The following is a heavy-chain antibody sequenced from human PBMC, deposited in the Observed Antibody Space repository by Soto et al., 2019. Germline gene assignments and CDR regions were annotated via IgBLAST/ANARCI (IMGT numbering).Heavy chain of an antibody. Sequence: GASVKVSCKASGYTFTSYAMHWVRQAPGQRLEWMGWINAGNGNTKYSQKFQGRVTITRDTSASTAYMELSSLRSEDTAVYYCARESRYCSGGSCYFLPGIDHWGQGTLVTVSS. CDR3: ARESRYCSGGSCYFLPGIDH. V-gene: IGHV1-3*01. J-gene: IGHJ4*02. D-gene: IGHD2-15*01. CDR2: INAGNGNT. CDR1: GYTFTSYA.